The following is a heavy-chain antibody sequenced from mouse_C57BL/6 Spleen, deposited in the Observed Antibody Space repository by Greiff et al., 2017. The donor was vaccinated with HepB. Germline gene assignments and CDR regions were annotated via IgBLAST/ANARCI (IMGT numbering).Heavy chain of an antibody. CDR3: AREARYDYEGWFAY. J-gene: IGHJ3*01. CDR1: GYTFTSYW. V-gene: IGHV1-52*01. CDR2: IDPSDSET. Sequence: QVQLQQPGAELVRPGSSVKLSCKASGYTFTSYWMHWVKQRPIQGLEWIGNIDPSDSETHYNQKFKDKATLTVDKSSSTAYMQLSSLTSEDSAVYYCAREARYDYEGWFAYWGQETLVTVSA. D-gene: IGHD2-4*01.